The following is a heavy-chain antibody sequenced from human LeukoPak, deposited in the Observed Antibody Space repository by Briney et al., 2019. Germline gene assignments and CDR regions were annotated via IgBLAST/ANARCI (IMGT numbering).Heavy chain of an antibody. CDR2: ITWNSGSI. D-gene: IGHD5-18*01. CDR3: AKGGEYTYGLDY. J-gene: IGHJ4*02. CDR1: GFTFDDYA. V-gene: IGHV3-9*03. Sequence: TGGSLRLSCAASGFTFDDYAMHWVRQAPGKGLEWVSSITWNSGSIGYADSVKGRFTISRDNAKNSLYLQMDSLRAEDMALYYCAKGGEYTYGLDYWGQGTLVTVSS.